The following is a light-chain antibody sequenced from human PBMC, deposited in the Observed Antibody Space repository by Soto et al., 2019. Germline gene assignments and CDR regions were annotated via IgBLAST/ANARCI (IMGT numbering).Light chain of an antibody. J-gene: IGLJ1*01. V-gene: IGLV2-23*02. CDR3: CSHAGSTTYV. CDR1: KKVVGSYTL. CDR2: EVS. Sequence: APTPPCPLFWAPRESLPISLPGTKKVVGSYTLVSWYQQHPGKAPKLMIFEVSKRPSGVSNRFSGSKSDNTASLAISGLQAEDEADYYCCSHAGSTTYVFGTGTKVTVL.